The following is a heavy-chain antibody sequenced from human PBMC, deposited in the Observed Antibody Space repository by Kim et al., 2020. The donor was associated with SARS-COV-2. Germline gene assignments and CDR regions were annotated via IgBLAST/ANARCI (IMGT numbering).Heavy chain of an antibody. D-gene: IGHD3-22*01. CDR2: IWYDGSNK. Sequence: GGSLRLSCAASGFTFSSYGMHWVRQAPGKGLEWVAVIWYDGSNKYYADSVKGRFTISRDNSKNTLYLQMNSLRAEDTAVYYCAKVGSTYYDSSGSTSWAFDIWGQGTMVTVSS. CDR3: AKVGSTYYDSSGSTSWAFDI. CDR1: GFTFSSYG. V-gene: IGHV3-33*06. J-gene: IGHJ3*02.